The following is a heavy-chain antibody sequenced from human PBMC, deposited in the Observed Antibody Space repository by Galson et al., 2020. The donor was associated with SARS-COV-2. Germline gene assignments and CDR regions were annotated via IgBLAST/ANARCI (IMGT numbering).Heavy chain of an antibody. Sequence: SETLSLTCTLSGGSISSSNYFWGWIRQPPGKGLEWIANIYYSGNTYYNPSLKSRVTISVDTSKNQFSLKLASVTAADTAVYFCVRHGAGMVTVDYWGQGTLVTVSS. V-gene: IGHV4-39*01. D-gene: IGHD2-21*02. J-gene: IGHJ4*02. CDR1: GGSISSSNYF. CDR2: IYYSGNT. CDR3: VRHGAGMVTVDY.